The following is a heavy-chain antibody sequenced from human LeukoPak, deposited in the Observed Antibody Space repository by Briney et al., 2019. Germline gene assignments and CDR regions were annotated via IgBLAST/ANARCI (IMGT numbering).Heavy chain of an antibody. V-gene: IGHV1-2*02. J-gene: IGHJ6*02. Sequence: ASVTVSCKASGYTFTGYYMHWVRQAPGQGLEWMGWINPNSGGTNYAQKFQGRVTMTRDTSISTAYMELSRLRSDDTAVYYCARWGYLDRYYYYGMDVWGQGTTVTVSS. CDR3: ARWGYLDRYYYYGMDV. D-gene: IGHD3-16*01. CDR1: GYTFTGYY. CDR2: INPNSGGT.